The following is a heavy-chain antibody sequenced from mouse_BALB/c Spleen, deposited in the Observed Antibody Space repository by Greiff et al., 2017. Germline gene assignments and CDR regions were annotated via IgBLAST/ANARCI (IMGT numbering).Heavy chain of an antibody. D-gene: IGHD1-1*01. CDR3: GRIYYGSGWFAY. Sequence: VQLQQSGPGLVKPGASVKISCKASGYSFTGYFMNWVKQSHGKSLEWIGRINPYNGDTYYNQKFKGKATLTVDKSSSTAHMQLLSLTSEDSAVYYCGRIYYGSGWFAYWGQGTTVTVSA. V-gene: IGHV1-37*01. CDR2: INPYNGDT. J-gene: IGHJ3*01. CDR1: GYSFTGYF.